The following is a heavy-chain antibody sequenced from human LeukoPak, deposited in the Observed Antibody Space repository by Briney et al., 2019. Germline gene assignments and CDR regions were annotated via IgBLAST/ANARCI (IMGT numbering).Heavy chain of an antibody. V-gene: IGHV3-23*01. CDR1: GFTLSSYA. Sequence: GGSLRISCAASGFTLSSYAMSWVRQGPGKGLEWVSAISVSGNTYHADSVKGRFTISRDSSKNTLYLQMNSLRVEDTAVYYCARDARQWLELDYWGQGTLITVSS. CDR2: ISVSGNT. CDR3: ARDARQWLELDY. D-gene: IGHD6-19*01. J-gene: IGHJ4*02.